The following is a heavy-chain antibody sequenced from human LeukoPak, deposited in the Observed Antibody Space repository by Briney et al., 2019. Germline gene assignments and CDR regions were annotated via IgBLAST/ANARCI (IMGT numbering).Heavy chain of an antibody. D-gene: IGHD2/OR15-2a*01. V-gene: IGHV3-23*01. CDR3: AKERPQTTSFDY. J-gene: IGHJ4*02. CDR1: GFTFTNHW. Sequence: GGSLRLSCAASGFTFTNHWMHWVRQAPGKGLVWVSTISGSGGNTYYADSVKGRFTISRDNSKNTLYLQMNSLRAEDTTIYYCAKERPQTTSFDYWGQGTLVTVSS. CDR2: ISGSGGNT.